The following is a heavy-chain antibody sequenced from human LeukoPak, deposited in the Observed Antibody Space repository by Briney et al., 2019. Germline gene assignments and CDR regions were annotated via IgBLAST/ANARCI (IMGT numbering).Heavy chain of an antibody. Sequence: VKVSCKASGGTFSSYAISWVRQAPGQGLEWMGRIIPIFGTANYAQKFQGRVTITTDESTSTAYMELSSLRSKDTAVYYCARDDYYDSSGYYYLNAFDIWGQGTMVTVSS. CDR2: IIPIFGTA. CDR1: GGTFSSYA. D-gene: IGHD3-22*01. V-gene: IGHV1-69*13. J-gene: IGHJ3*02. CDR3: ARDDYYDSSGYYYLNAFDI.